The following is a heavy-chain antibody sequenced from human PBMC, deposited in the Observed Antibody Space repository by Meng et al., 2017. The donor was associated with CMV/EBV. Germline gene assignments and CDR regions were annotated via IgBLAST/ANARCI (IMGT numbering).Heavy chain of an antibody. CDR1: GYTFTGYY. Sequence: ASVKVSCKASGYTFTGYYMHWVRQVPGQGLEWMGWINPNSGGTNYAKKFQGRVTMTRDTSISTAYMELSRLRSDDTAVYYCAIEKGVAGKDYYYGMDVWGQGTTVTVSS. V-gene: IGHV1-2*02. CDR3: AIEKGVAGKDYYYGMDV. J-gene: IGHJ6*02. D-gene: IGHD6-19*01. CDR2: INPNSGGT.